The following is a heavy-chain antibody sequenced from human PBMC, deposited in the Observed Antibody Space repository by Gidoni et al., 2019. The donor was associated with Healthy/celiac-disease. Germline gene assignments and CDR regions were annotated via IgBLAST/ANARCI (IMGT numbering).Heavy chain of an antibody. CDR3: ARGGAVVVPAAQMEAYYYYGMDV. Sequence: QVQLVQSGAEVKKPGASVKVSCKASGYTFTGYYMHWVRQAPGQGLEWMGWINPSSGGTNYAQKIQGRVTMTRDTSISTAYMELSRLRSDDTAVYYCARGGAVVVPAAQMEAYYYYGMDVWGQGTTVTVSS. D-gene: IGHD2-2*01. J-gene: IGHJ6*02. CDR2: INPSSGGT. CDR1: GYTFTGYY. V-gene: IGHV1-2*02.